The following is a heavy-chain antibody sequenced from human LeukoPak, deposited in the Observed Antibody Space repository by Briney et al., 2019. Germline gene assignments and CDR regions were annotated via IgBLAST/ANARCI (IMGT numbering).Heavy chain of an antibody. V-gene: IGHV4-34*01. CDR2: INHSGST. CDR3: ARGSRYFRSGGSCYYNY. CDR1: GFTFSSYS. J-gene: IGHJ4*02. Sequence: GSLRLSCAASGFTFSSYSMNWIRQPPGKGLEWIGEINHSGSTNYNPSLKSRVTISVDTSKNQFSLKLSSVTAADTAVYYCARGSRYFRSGGSCYYNYWGQGTLVTVSS. D-gene: IGHD2-15*01.